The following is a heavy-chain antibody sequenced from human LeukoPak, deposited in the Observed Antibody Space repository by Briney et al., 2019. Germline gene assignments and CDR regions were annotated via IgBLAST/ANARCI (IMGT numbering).Heavy chain of an antibody. V-gene: IGHV3-33*06. CDR3: AKAVYTYGSKLLGFDF. CDR2: IWYDGSNR. Sequence: PGRSLRLSCAASGFTFSTYGMHWVRQAPGKGLEWVATIWYDGSNRYYADSVKGRFTVSRDDSKNTLSLQMNSPRAEDTAMYYCAKAVYTYGSKLLGFDFWGQGTLVAVSS. D-gene: IGHD5-18*01. CDR1: GFTFSTYG. J-gene: IGHJ4*02.